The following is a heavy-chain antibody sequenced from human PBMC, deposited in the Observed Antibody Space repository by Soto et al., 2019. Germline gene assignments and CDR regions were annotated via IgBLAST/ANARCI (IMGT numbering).Heavy chain of an antibody. CDR2: IIPIIGII. Sequence: GASVKVSCKASGGTFSTYTITWVRQAPGQGLEWMGRIIPIIGIINYAQKFQGRVTISADKFTGTAYMELTGLRSDDTAVYYCARVDPVLLWFGESLGGMDVWGQGTTVTVSS. V-gene: IGHV1-69*02. D-gene: IGHD3-10*01. CDR3: ARVDPVLLWFGESLGGMDV. CDR1: GGTFSTYT. J-gene: IGHJ6*02.